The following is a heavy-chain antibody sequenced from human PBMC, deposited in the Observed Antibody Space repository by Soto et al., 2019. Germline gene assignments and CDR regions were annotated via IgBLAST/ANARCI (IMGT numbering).Heavy chain of an antibody. J-gene: IGHJ3*02. D-gene: IGHD2-2*01. V-gene: IGHV4-31*03. CDR3: AREYCSSTSCELFDI. CDR2: SYYGGST. CDR1: GGSISSGGYY. Sequence: QVQLQESGPGLVKPSQTLSLTCTVSGGSISSGGYYWSWIRQHPGKGLEWIGYSYYGGSTYYNPSLKGRVTIXXDXSXNQFSLQRSSVTAADTAVYYCAREYCSSTSCELFDIWGQGTMVTVSS.